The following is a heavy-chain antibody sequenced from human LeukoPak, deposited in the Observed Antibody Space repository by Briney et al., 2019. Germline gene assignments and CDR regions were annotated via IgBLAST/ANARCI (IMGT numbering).Heavy chain of an antibody. J-gene: IGHJ4*02. CDR2: IKQDGSEK. Sequence: PGGSLRLSCAASGFTLSSYWMSWVRQAPGKGLEWVANIKQDGSEKYYVDSVKGRFTISRDNAKNSLYLQMNSLRAEDTAVYYCARDSSGWKPDYWGQGTLVTVSS. CDR3: ARDSSGWKPDY. CDR1: GFTLSSYW. V-gene: IGHV3-7*01. D-gene: IGHD3-22*01.